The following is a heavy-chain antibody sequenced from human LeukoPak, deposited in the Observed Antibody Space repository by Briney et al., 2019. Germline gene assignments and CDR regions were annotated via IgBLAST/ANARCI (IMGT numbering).Heavy chain of an antibody. V-gene: IGHV3-30*18. CDR3: AKESQVLRYFDWLSSFDY. CDR1: GFTFSSYG. Sequence: GGSLRLSCAASGFTFSSYGMHWVRQAPGKGLEWLAVISYDGSNKYYADSVKGRFTISRDNSKNTLYLQMNSLRAEDTAVYYCAKESQVLRYFDWLSSFDYWGQGTLVTVSS. D-gene: IGHD3-9*01. CDR2: ISYDGSNK. J-gene: IGHJ4*02.